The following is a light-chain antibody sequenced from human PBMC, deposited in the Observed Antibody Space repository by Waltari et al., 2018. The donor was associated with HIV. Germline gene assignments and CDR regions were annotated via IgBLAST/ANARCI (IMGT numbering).Light chain of an antibody. CDR3: SSYAGSNNRWV. V-gene: IGLV2-8*01. CDR1: SSDVGCYNY. CDR2: EVS. J-gene: IGLJ3*02. Sequence: QSALTQPTSASGSPGQSVTISSTGTSSDVGCYNYVSWYQHHPGKAPKLMIYEVSKRPSGVPDRFSGSKSGSTASLTVSGLQAEDEADYYCSSYAGSNNRWVFGGGTKLTAL.